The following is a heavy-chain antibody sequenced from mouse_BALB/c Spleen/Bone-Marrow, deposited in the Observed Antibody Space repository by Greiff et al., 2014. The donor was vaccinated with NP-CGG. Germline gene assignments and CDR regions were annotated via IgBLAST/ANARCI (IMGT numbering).Heavy chain of an antibody. J-gene: IGHJ4*01. Sequence: VPLQPSGPDLVKPSQSLSLTCTVTGYSLTRGYCWPWIRQFSGNKLEWMGYLHYSGSTNYNPSLKSRISITRDTSKNQFFLQLNSVTTEDTATYYCARGFAMDYWGQGTSVTVSS. CDR3: ARGFAMDY. V-gene: IGHV3-1*02. CDR2: LHYSGST. CDR1: GYSLTRGYC.